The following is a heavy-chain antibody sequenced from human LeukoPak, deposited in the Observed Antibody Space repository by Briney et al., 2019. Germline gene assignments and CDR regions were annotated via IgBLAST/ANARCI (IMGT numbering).Heavy chain of an antibody. V-gene: IGHV1-69*13. J-gene: IGHJ3*02. Sequence: EASVKVSCKASGGTFSSYAISWVRQAPGQGLEWMGGIIPIFGTANYAQKFQGRVTITADESTSTAYMELSSLRSEDTAVYYCARGEESYDFWSGYSRGYAFDIWGQGTMVTVSS. CDR3: ARGEESYDFWSGYSRGYAFDI. D-gene: IGHD3-3*01. CDR2: IIPIFGTA. CDR1: GGTFSSYA.